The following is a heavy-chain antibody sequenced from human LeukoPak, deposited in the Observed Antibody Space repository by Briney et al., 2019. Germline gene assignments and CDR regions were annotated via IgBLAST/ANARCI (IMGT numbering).Heavy chain of an antibody. Sequence: PSETLSLTCAVYGGSFSDYYWSWVRQAPGKGLEWVSVIYSSGTTYYADSVKGRFTISRDNSKNTLYLQMNSLRAEDTAVYYCAGGGYSYGRPFDYWGRGTLVTVSS. CDR1: GGSFSDYY. CDR2: IYSSGTT. CDR3: AGGGYSYGRPFDY. J-gene: IGHJ4*02. V-gene: IGHV3-53*01. D-gene: IGHD5-18*01.